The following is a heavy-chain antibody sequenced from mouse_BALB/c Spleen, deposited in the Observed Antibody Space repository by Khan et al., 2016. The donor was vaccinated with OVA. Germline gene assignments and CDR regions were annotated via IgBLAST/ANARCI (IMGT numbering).Heavy chain of an antibody. CDR2: IWAGGSK. J-gene: IGHJ4*01. CDR1: GFSLTDYA. V-gene: IGHV2-6-5*01. CDR3: AKDPHYYSLDY. Sequence: QVQLKESGPGLVAPSQSLSLTCTVSGFSLTDYAVSWIRQPPGKGLEWLGVIWAGGSKYYNSALKSRLSISKDNSRSHVFLNMNSLQTDDTAMYFCAKDPHYYSLDYWGQGTSVTVSS.